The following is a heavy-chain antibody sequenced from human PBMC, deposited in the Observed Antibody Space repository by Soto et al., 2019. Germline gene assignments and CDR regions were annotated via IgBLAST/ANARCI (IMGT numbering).Heavy chain of an antibody. CDR2: INHSGST. CDR1: GGSVSGYY. Sequence: SETLSLTCAVYGGSVSGYYWSWIRQPPGKGLEWIGEINHSGSTNYNPSLKSRVTISVDTSKNQFSLKLSSVTAADTAVYYCARNRRAESTIFGVVIRFPPDYWGQGTLVTVSS. J-gene: IGHJ4*02. D-gene: IGHD3-3*01. CDR3: ARNRRAESTIFGVVIRFPPDY. V-gene: IGHV4-34*01.